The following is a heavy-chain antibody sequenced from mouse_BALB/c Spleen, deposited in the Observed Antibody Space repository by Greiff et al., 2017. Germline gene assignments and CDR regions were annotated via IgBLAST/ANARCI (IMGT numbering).Heavy chain of an antibody. J-gene: IGHJ3*01. CDR1: GYTFTSYW. CDR2: IYPGDGDT. Sequence: QVQLQQSGAELARPGASVKLSCKASGYTFTSYWMQWVKQRPGQGLEWIGAIYPGDGDTRYTQKFKGKATLTADKSSSTAYMQLSSLASEDSAVYYCARWATATRAWFAYWGQGTLVTVSA. V-gene: IGHV1-87*01. D-gene: IGHD1-2*01. CDR3: ARWATATRAWFAY.